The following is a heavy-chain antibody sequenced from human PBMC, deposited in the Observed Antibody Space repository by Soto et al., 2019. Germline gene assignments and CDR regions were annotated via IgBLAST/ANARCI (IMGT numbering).Heavy chain of an antibody. V-gene: IGHV4-34*01. J-gene: IGHJ5*02. CDR3: ARGTTATPNWFVP. Sequence: SETLSLTCAVYGGSFSGYYWSWIRQPPGKGLEWIGEINHSGSTNYNPSLKSRVTISVDTSKNQFSLKLSSVTAADTAVYYCARGTTATPNWFVPWGQGTLVTVSS. CDR2: INHSGST. CDR1: GGSFSGYY. D-gene: IGHD2-15*01.